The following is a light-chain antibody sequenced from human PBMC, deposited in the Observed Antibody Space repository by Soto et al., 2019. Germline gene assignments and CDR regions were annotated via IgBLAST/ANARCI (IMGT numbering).Light chain of an antibody. CDR3: AAWDGSLNGLYV. Sequence: QSVLTQPPSASGTPGLTVTISCSGSSSNIGDNTVTWYRQLPGTAPKLLIYADNQRPSGVPDRFSGSKSGTSASLAISGLQSDDEADYCCAAWDGSLNGLYVFGSGTKVTVL. CDR1: SSNIGDNT. V-gene: IGLV1-44*01. J-gene: IGLJ1*01. CDR2: ADN.